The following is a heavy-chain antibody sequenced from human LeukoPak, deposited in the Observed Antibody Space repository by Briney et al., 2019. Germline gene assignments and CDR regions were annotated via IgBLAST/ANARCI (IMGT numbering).Heavy chain of an antibody. CDR2: IWYDGSNK. J-gene: IGHJ4*02. CDR1: GFTFSSYG. Sequence: GRSLRLSCAASGFTFSSYGMHWVRQAPGKGLEWVAVIWYDGSNKYYADSVKGRFTISRDNSKNTLYLQMNSLRAEDTAVYYCARDVEMATITGFDYWGQGTLATVSS. CDR3: ARDVEMATITGFDY. V-gene: IGHV3-33*01. D-gene: IGHD5-24*01.